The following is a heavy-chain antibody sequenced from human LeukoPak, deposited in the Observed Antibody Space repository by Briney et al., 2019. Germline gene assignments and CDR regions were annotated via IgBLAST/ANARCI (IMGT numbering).Heavy chain of an antibody. CDR3: ANHGYYDFWSGFDY. CDR2: ISGSGGST. D-gene: IGHD3-3*01. V-gene: IGHV3-23*01. J-gene: IGHJ4*02. Sequence: GGSLRLSCAASGVTFSSYAMSWVRQAPGKGLEWVSAISGSGGSTYYADSVKGRFTISRDNSKNTLYLQMNSLRAEDTAVYYCANHGYYDFWSGFDYWGQGTLVTVSS. CDR1: GVTFSSYA.